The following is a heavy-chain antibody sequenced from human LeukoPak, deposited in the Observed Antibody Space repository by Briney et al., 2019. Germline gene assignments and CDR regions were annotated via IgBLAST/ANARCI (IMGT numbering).Heavy chain of an antibody. V-gene: IGHV1-8*01. J-gene: IGHJ3*02. CDR2: MSANSGNT. CDR1: GYTFTSYD. CDR3: ARETRSGYWLSAPLDAFDI. D-gene: IGHD3-9*01. Sequence: PRASVKVSCTASGYTFTSYDINWVRQAAGQGLEGMGGMSANSGNTGYAQKFQGRVTMTRNTSISTAYMELSSLRSEDTAVYYCARETRSGYWLSAPLDAFDIWGQGTMVTVSS.